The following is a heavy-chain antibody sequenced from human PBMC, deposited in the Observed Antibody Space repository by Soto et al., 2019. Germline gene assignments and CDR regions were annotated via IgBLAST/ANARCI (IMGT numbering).Heavy chain of an antibody. J-gene: IGHJ6*02. CDR2: IYYSGST. V-gene: IGHV4-59*01. Sequence: SATLSLSWHVSGVSLRSYHWSWIRPPTGKGLEWIGYIYYSGSTNYNPSLKSRVTISVDTSKNQFSLKLSSVTAADTAVYYCARDGRVVTAFDYYYYGRDGWGQGTTVTGS. CDR3: ARDGRVVTAFDYYYYGRDG. D-gene: IGHD2-21*02. CDR1: GVSLRSYH.